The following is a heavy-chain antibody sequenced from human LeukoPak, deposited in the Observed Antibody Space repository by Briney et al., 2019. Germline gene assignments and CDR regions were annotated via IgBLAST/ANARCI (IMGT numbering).Heavy chain of an antibody. CDR3: ASVVPAARREFDY. J-gene: IGHJ4*02. CDR1: GGTFSSYA. V-gene: IGHV1-69*13. D-gene: IGHD2-2*01. Sequence: SVEVSCKASGGTFSSYAISWVRQAPGQGLEWMGGIIPIFGTANYAQKFQGRVTITADESTSTAYMELSSLRSEDTAVYYCASVVPAARREFDYWGQGTLVTVSS. CDR2: IIPIFGTA.